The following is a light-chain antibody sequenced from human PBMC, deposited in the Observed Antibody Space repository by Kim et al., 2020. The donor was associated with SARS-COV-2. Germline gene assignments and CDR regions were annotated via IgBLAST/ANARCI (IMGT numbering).Light chain of an antibody. CDR3: QQYVTSPRLT. J-gene: IGKJ4*01. CDR1: QSVSNNY. CDR2: GAS. Sequence: SPGERATLSCRASQSVSNNYLAWYQQKPGQTPRLLIYGASSRATGIPDRFSGSGSGTDFTLTITRLEPEDFAVYYCQQYVTSPRLTFGGGTKLEI. V-gene: IGKV3-20*01.